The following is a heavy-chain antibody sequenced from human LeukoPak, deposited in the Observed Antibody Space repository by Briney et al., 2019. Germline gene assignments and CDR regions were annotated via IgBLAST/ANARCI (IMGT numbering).Heavy chain of an antibody. CDR3: AKASSYYYGSGSSPFDP. Sequence: GGSLRLSCAASGFTFSSYAMSWVRQAPGKGLEWVSAISGSGGSTYYADSVKGRFTISRDNSKNTLYLQMNSLRAEDTAVYYCAKASSYYYGSGSSPFDPWGQGTLVTVSS. CDR1: GFTFSSYA. D-gene: IGHD3-10*01. CDR2: ISGSGGST. J-gene: IGHJ5*02. V-gene: IGHV3-23*01.